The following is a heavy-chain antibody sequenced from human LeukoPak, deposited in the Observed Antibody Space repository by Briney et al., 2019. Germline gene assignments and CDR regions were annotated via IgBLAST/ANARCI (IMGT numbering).Heavy chain of an antibody. V-gene: IGHV3-7*01. CDR3: ARVHYDILTGFFVGAFDI. D-gene: IGHD3-9*01. Sequence: PGGSLRLSCVASGFTFSNYAMSWVRQAPGKGLEWVANIKQDGSEKYYVDSVKGRFTISRDNAKNSLYLQMNSLRAEDTAVYYCARVHYDILTGFFVGAFDIWGQGTMVTVSS. CDR2: IKQDGSEK. CDR1: GFTFSNYA. J-gene: IGHJ3*02.